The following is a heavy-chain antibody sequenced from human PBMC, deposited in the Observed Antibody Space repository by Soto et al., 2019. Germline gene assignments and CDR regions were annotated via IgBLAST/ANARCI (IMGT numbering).Heavy chain of an antibody. Sequence: PGGSLRLSCAASGFTFSSYSMNWVRQAPGKGLEWVSYISSSSSTIYYADSVKGRFTISRDNAKNSLYLQMNSLRDEDTAVYYCARDYYDSSGDYYAFDIWGQGTMVTVS. V-gene: IGHV3-48*02. CDR2: ISSSSSTI. D-gene: IGHD3-22*01. CDR1: GFTFSSYS. J-gene: IGHJ3*02. CDR3: ARDYYDSSGDYYAFDI.